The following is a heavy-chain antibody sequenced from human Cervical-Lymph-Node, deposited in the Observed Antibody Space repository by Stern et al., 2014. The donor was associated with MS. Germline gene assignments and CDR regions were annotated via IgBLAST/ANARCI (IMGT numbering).Heavy chain of an antibody. CDR1: GFTFSSYG. Sequence: AQLEESGGGVVQPGRSLRLSCAASGFTFSSYGMHWVRQAPGKGLEWVAVIWYDGSNKYYADSVKGRFTISRDNSKNTLYLQMNSLRAEDTAVYYCAKSLIAVAGNYYYYGMDVWGQGTTVTVSS. CDR3: AKSLIAVAGNYYYYGMDV. D-gene: IGHD6-19*01. CDR2: IWYDGSNK. J-gene: IGHJ6*02. V-gene: IGHV3-33*06.